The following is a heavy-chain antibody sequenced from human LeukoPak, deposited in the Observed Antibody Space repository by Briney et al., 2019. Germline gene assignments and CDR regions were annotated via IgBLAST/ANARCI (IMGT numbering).Heavy chain of an antibody. D-gene: IGHD6-19*01. V-gene: IGHV1-8*01. Sequence: ASVKVSCKASGYTFNSHDINWVRQATGQGLEWMGWMNPYSGNTGYAQKFQGRVTMTRDTSTSTVYMELSSLRSEDTAVYYCTRRGEEVAGFDYWGQGTLVTVSS. J-gene: IGHJ4*02. CDR2: MNPYSGNT. CDR1: GYTFNSHD. CDR3: TRRGEEVAGFDY.